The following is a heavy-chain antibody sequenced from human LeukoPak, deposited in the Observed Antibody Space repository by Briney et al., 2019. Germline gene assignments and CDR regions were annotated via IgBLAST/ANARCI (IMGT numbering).Heavy chain of an antibody. CDR2: LTDSGGTT. V-gene: IGHV3-23*01. J-gene: IGHJ3*02. CDR3: AKKRDAFDI. D-gene: IGHD5-24*01. CDR1: GFTFSSYA. Sequence: QPGGSLRLSCAASGFTFSSYAMSWVRQAPGKRPEWVSSLTDSGGTTYYVDSVKGRFTISRDNSKNTLYLHMNSLRAEDTAMYYCAKKRDAFDIWGQGTVVAVSS.